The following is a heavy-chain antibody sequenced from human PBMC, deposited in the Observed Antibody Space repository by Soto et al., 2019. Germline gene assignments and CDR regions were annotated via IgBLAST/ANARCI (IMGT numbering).Heavy chain of an antibody. J-gene: IGHJ6*02. CDR2: IDSNGGT. Sequence: QVQLQESGPGLVKPSETLSLTCTVSDDSSSNYKWSWIRQPPGRRLEWIGYIDSNGGTSYNPSLQSRVTILLDPSTKQFFLKLSSVTAADTAVYYCVRQGFGRLHGLVDVWGQGTTVTVSS. D-gene: IGHD3-10*01. V-gene: IGHV4-59*08. CDR1: DDSSSNYK. CDR3: VRQGFGRLHGLVDV.